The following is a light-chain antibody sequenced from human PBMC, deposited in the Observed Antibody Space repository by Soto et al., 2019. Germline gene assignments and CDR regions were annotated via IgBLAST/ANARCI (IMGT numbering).Light chain of an antibody. CDR1: QSISSY. CDR2: AAS. CDR3: QQLRTYPYT. J-gene: IGKJ2*01. Sequence: DIQMTQSPSSLSASVGDRVTITCRASQSISSYLNWYQQKPGKAPKLLIYAASSLQSGVPSRFSGRGSGTEFSLTISSLQPEDFATYYCQQLRTYPYTFGQGTKVDIK. V-gene: IGKV1-39*01.